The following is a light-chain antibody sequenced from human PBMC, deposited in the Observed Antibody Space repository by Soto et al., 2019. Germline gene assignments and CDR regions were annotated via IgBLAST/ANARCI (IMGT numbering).Light chain of an antibody. J-gene: IGLJ1*01. V-gene: IGLV2-14*01. CDR3: SSYTSSSIL. Sequence: QSALTQPASVSGSPGQSITISCTGTSSDVGGYNYVSWYQQHPGKAPKLMIYDVSNRPSGVSNRFSGSKSNNTASLTISGLQAVDEADYYCSSYTSSSILFGTGTKVTVL. CDR2: DVS. CDR1: SSDVGGYNY.